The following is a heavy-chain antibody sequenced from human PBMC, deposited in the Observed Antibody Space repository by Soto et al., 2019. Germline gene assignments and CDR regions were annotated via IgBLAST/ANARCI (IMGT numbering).Heavy chain of an antibody. CDR2: IWYDGSNK. Sequence: QVQLVESGGGVVQPGRSLRLSCAASGFTFSSYGMHWVRQAPGKGLEWVAVIWYDGSNKYYADSVKGRFTISRDNSKNTLYLQMNSLRAEDTAVYYCARISYVVWDSSHHHTGDAFDIWGQGTMVTVSS. V-gene: IGHV3-33*01. CDR1: GFTFSSYG. J-gene: IGHJ3*02. CDR3: ARISYVVWDSSHHHTGDAFDI. D-gene: IGHD6-19*01.